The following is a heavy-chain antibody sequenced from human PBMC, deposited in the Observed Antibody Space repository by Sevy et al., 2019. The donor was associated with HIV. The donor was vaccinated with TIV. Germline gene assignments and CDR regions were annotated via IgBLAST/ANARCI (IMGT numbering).Heavy chain of an antibody. J-gene: IGHJ4*02. D-gene: IGHD6-13*01. Sequence: GGSLRLSCAASRFIFNDYGMHWVRQAPGKGLEWVAFIQYDGNDKYYADSMRGRFNISRDNSKNMLFLQMNSLRSEDTAMYYCAKNTAAAGAGGFDYWGQGTLVTVSS. CDR2: IQYDGNDK. CDR3: AKNTAAAGAGGFDY. CDR1: RFIFNDYG. V-gene: IGHV3-30*02.